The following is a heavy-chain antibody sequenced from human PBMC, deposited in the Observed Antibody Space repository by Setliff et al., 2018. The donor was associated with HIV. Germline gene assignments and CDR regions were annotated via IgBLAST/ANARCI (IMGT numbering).Heavy chain of an antibody. CDR3: ARSVVGAPRNPYYFDY. V-gene: IGHV4-39*02. CDR1: GGSVSSRGYY. Sequence: SETLSLTCTVSGGSVSSRGYYWGWIRQPPGKGPEWIANILYGGNTYYNPSLKSRVTISVDTSKNHFSLKLNSVTAADTAVYHCARSVVGAPRNPYYFDYWGLGLLVTASS. CDR2: ILYGGNT. D-gene: IGHD2-15*01. J-gene: IGHJ4*02.